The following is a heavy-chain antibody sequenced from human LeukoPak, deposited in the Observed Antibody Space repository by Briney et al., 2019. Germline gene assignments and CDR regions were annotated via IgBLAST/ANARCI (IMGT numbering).Heavy chain of an antibody. CDR2: IIPIFGTA. CDR1: GGTFSSYA. CDR3: ASSVKGSDRPRITIFGPDGYYYMDV. D-gene: IGHD3-3*01. J-gene: IGHJ6*03. V-gene: IGHV1-69*13. Sequence: GASVKVSCKASGGTFSSYAISWVRQAPGQGLEWMGGIIPIFGTANYAQKFQGRVTITADESTSTAYMELSSLRSEDTAVYYCASSVKGSDRPRITIFGPDGYYYMDVWGKGTTVTVSS.